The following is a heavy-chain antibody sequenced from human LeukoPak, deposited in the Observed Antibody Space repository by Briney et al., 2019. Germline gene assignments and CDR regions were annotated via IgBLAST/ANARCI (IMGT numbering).Heavy chain of an antibody. V-gene: IGHV3-21*01. CDR2: ISSSTSYI. D-gene: IGHD1-26*01. CDR1: GFTFSSYS. J-gene: IGHJ4*02. Sequence: GGSLRLSCAASGFTFSSYSMNWVRQAPGKGLEWVSSISSSTSYIYYADSVKGRFTISRDNAKNSLYLQMNSLRAVDTAVYYCASGYSGSYYYFDYWGQGTLVTVSS. CDR3: ASGYSGSYYYFDY.